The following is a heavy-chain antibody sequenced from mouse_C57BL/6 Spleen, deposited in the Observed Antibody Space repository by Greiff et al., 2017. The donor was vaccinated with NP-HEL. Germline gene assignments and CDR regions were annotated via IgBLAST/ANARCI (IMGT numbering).Heavy chain of an antibody. Sequence: VQLQQSGPELVKPGASVKLSCKASGYTFTSYDINWVKQRPGQGLEWIGWIYPRDGSTKYNEKFKGKATLTVDTSSSTAYMELHSLTSEDSAVYFCARKEDYYGSSHFDYWGQGTTLTVSS. V-gene: IGHV1-85*01. CDR2: IYPRDGST. CDR3: ARKEDYYGSSHFDY. CDR1: GYTFTSYD. D-gene: IGHD1-1*01. J-gene: IGHJ2*01.